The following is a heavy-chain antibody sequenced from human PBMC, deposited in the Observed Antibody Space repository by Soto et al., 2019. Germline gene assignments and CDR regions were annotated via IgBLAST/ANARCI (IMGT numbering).Heavy chain of an antibody. V-gene: IGHV4-59*11. J-gene: IGHJ4*02. CDR1: GGSISSHY. CDR3: DRVGGNHYPPDY. CDR2: IYYNVNT. D-gene: IGHD2-15*01. Sequence: SETLSLTCNVSGGSISSHYWSWIRQPPGKGLEWIGYIYYNVNTKYNPSLQSRVSISMDVSTNQCSLKLNSATAADTAVYYCDRVGGNHYPPDYSGPATLVTVSS.